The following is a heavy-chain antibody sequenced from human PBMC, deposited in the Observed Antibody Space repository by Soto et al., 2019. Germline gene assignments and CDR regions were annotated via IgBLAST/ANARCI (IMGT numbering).Heavy chain of an antibody. CDR1: GFTFSNYG. CDR2: IWYDGSNP. CDR3: ARDSESGADYGWLHP. J-gene: IGHJ5*02. Sequence: PEGSLRLSCAASGFTFSNYGMHWVRQSPGKGMEWVAGIWYDGSNPYYADCVKGRLTISRDSSKNRVYLQINSLRAQDTALFSCARDSESGADYGWLHPWGQGNLVTVSS. V-gene: IGHV3-33*01. D-gene: IGHD3-10*01.